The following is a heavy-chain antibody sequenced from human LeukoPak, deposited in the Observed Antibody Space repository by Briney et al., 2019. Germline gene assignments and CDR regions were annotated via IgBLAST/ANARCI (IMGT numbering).Heavy chain of an antibody. CDR2: IYYSGNT. CDR1: GYSISSGYY. V-gene: IGHV4-38-2*02. CDR3: ARQTGSGLFILP. J-gene: IGHJ4*02. Sequence: SETLSLTCTVSGYSISSGYYWGWIRQPPGKGLEWVGSIYYSGNTYYNASLKSQVSISIDTSKNQFSLRLTSVTAADTAVYYCARQTGSGLFILPGGQGTLVTVSS. D-gene: IGHD3/OR15-3a*01.